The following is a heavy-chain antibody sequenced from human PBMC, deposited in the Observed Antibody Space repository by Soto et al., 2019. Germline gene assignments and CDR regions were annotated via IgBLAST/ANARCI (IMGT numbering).Heavy chain of an antibody. CDR1: GFIFDDYA. J-gene: IGHJ4*02. Sequence: EVQLVESGGGLVQPGRSLRLSCAASGFIFDDYAMHWVRQAPGKGLEWVASISWNSGTIVYADSVKGRFTISRDNAKNSLYLQMNSLRTVDTAFYYCTKGRRISCFAPVDYWGQGTPVTVSS. CDR2: ISWNSGTI. D-gene: IGHD2-2*01. V-gene: IGHV3-9*01. CDR3: TKGRRISCFAPVDY.